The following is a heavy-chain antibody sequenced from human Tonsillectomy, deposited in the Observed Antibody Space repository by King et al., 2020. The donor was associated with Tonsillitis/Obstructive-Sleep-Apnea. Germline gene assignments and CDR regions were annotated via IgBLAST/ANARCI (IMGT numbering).Heavy chain of an antibody. CDR2: IYPGDSDT. CDR3: ARLVNTGRSLLSGGHFDL. CDR1: GYRFTSYW. D-gene: IGHD3-10*01. J-gene: IGHJ2*01. V-gene: IGHV5-51*01. Sequence: VQLVESGAEVKKPGESLNISCQGSGYRFTSYWIAWVRQVPGKGLDWMVIIYPGDSDTRYSPSCQGQVTISADKSIDTAYLQWGSLGASDSAMYYCARLVNTGRSLLSGGHFDLWGRGTLVTVSS.